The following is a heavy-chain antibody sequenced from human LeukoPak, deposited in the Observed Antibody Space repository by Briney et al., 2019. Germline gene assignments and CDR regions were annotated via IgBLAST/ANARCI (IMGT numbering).Heavy chain of an antibody. CDR1: GYTFTGYY. D-gene: IGHD3-10*01. CDR3: ARDPTNFFGELFNYYYYMDV. Sequence: GASVKVSCKASGYTFTGYYMHWVRQAPGQGLEWMGWINPNSGGTNYAQRFQGRVTMTRDTSISTAYMELSRLRSDDTAVYYCARDPTNFFGELFNYYYYMDVWGKGTTVTISS. V-gene: IGHV1-2*02. CDR2: INPNSGGT. J-gene: IGHJ6*03.